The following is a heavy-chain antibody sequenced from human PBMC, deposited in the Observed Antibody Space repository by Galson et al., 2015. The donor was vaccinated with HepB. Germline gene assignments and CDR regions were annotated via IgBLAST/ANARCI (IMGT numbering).Heavy chain of an antibody. V-gene: IGHV3-33*08. CDR2: IWSNGRDK. Sequence: SLRLSCAASGFTLSNYGIHWVRQPPGKGLGWVAVIWSNGRDKSYADSVKGRFTISRDNSKNTQSLQMNSPGAHDTTVYYCARDSDTSGHYDTFDIWGQGTMVTVSS. J-gene: IGHJ3*02. CDR1: GFTLSNYG. CDR3: ARDSDTSGHYDTFDI. D-gene: IGHD6-19*01.